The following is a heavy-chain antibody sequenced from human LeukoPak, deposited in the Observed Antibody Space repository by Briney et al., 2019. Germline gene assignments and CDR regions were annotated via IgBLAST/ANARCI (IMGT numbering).Heavy chain of an antibody. CDR1: GYTFTGYY. V-gene: IGHV1-2*02. D-gene: IGHD2-15*01. CDR2: INPYSGGT. CDR3: ARDLVVVVAATPEAVQH. Sequence: GAPVTVSCTASGYTFTGYYMHWVRQAPGQGLEWMGWINPYSGGTNYAQKFQGRVTMTMDTSISTGYMALSRLRSDDTPVYYCARDLVVVVAATPEAVQHWGQGTPVTVSS. J-gene: IGHJ1*01.